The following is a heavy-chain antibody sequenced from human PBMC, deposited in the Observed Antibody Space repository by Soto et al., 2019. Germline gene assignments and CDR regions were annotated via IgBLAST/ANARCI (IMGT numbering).Heavy chain of an antibody. Sequence: TGGSLRLSYAASGFTFSSYGMHWVRQAPGKGLEWVAVISYDGSNKYYADSVKGRFTISRDNSKNTLYLQMNSLRAEDTAVYYCAKNLERGAAAGPLFDYWGQGTLVTVSS. CDR1: GFTFSSYG. J-gene: IGHJ4*02. V-gene: IGHV3-30*18. CDR3: AKNLERGAAAGPLFDY. D-gene: IGHD6-13*01. CDR2: ISYDGSNK.